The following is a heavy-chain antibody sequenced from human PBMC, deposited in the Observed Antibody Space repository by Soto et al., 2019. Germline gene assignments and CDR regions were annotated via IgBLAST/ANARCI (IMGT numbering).Heavy chain of an antibody. CDR1: GGSISSGDYY. CDR2: IYYSGGT. Sequence: QVQLQESGPGLVKPSQTLSLTCTVSGGSISSGDYYWSWIRQPPGKVLEWIGYIYYSGGTYYNPSSKSRVTRSLDTSKNQFALNLSSVTAAHTAVYYWARRIQYSSSLYYYYGMDVWVQGTTVTVSS. D-gene: IGHD6-6*01. CDR3: ARRIQYSSSLYYYYGMDV. J-gene: IGHJ6*02. V-gene: IGHV4-30-4*01.